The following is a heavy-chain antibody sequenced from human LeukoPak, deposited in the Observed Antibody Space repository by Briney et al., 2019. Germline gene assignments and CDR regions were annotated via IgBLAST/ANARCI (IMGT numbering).Heavy chain of an antibody. D-gene: IGHD6-19*01. J-gene: IGHJ3*02. CDR1: GFTFSSYA. CDR2: ITGTADKT. Sequence: GGSLRLSCAASGFTFSSYAMNWVRQAPGKGLEWVSSITGTADKTYDADSVKGRFTISRDNSKNTLSLQMSSLRVEDTAIYYCARRGGSRGWGAFDIWGQGTIVTVSS. V-gene: IGHV3-23*01. CDR3: ARRGGSRGWGAFDI.